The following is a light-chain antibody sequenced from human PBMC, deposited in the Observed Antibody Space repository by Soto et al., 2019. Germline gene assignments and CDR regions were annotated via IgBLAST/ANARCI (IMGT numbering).Light chain of an antibody. Sequence: QSVLTQPASVSGSPGQSITISCTGTSSDVGGYNYVSWYQRHPGKAPKLMIYDVSNRPSGVSNRFSGSKSGNTASLTISGLQAEDEADYYCSSYTSSSTLKVFGTGTKVTVL. J-gene: IGLJ1*01. V-gene: IGLV2-14*01. CDR2: DVS. CDR1: SSDVGGYNY. CDR3: SSYTSSSTLKV.